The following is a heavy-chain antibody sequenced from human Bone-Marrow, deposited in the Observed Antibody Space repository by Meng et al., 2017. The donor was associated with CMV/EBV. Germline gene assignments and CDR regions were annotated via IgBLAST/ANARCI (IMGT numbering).Heavy chain of an antibody. D-gene: IGHD3-22*01. CDR2: INPSGGST. Sequence: ASVKVSCKASGYTFTSYYMHWVRQAPGQGLEWMGIINPSGGSTSYAQKFQGGVTMTRDTSTSTVYMELSSLRSEDTAVYYCARAAITMIVHYGMDVWGQGTTVTVSS. V-gene: IGHV1-46*01. CDR1: GYTFTSYY. CDR3: ARAAITMIVHYGMDV. J-gene: IGHJ6*02.